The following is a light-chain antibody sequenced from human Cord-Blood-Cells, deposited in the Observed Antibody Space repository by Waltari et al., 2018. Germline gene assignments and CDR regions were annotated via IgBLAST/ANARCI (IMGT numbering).Light chain of an antibody. V-gene: IGKV3-20*01. CDR2: GAS. CDR1: QSVSSSY. CDR3: QQYGSSPPRIT. Sequence: EIVLTQSPGTLSLSPGERATLPCRASQSVSSSYLAWYQQKPGQAPRLLIYGASSRATDIPDRFSGSGSRTDFTLTISRLEPEDFAVYYCQQYGSSPPRITFGQGTRLEIK. J-gene: IGKJ5*01.